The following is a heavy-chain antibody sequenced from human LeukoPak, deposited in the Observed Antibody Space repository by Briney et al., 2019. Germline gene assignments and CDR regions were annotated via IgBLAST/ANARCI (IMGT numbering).Heavy chain of an antibody. CDR1: GGSISSYY. J-gene: IGHJ5*02. CDR3: ARHGYCTNGVCSWFDP. V-gene: IGHV4-4*09. Sequence: PSETLSLTCTVSGGSISSYYWSWIRQPPGKGLEWIGYIYTSGSTNYNPSLKSPVTISVDTSKNQFSLKLSSVTAADTAVYYCARHGYCTNGVCSWFDPWGQGTLVTVSS. CDR2: IYTSGST. D-gene: IGHD2-8*01.